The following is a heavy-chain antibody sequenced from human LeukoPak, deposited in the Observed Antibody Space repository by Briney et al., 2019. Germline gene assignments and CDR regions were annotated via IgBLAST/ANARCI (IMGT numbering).Heavy chain of an antibody. Sequence: SEALSLTCTVSGGSISSHYWSWIRQPPGKGLEWIGYIYYSGSTNYNPSLKSRVTISVDTSKNQFSLKLSSVTAADTAVYYCARDRSGKYQLLSYWYFDLWGRGTLVTVSS. CDR2: IYYSGST. CDR3: ARDRSGKYQLLSYWYFDL. CDR1: GGSISSHY. J-gene: IGHJ2*01. D-gene: IGHD2-2*01. V-gene: IGHV4-59*11.